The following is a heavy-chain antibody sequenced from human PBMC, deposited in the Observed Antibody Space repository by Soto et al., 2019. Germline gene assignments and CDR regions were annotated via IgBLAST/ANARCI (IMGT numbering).Heavy chain of an antibody. V-gene: IGHV3-23*01. D-gene: IGHD3-9*01. J-gene: IGHJ6*02. Sequence: PGGSLRLSCAASGFTFSSYAMSWVRQAPGKGLEWVSAISGSGGSTYYADSVKGRFTVSRDNSKNTLYLQMNSLRAEDTAVYYCAKGLLRYFDWLSAPLSPYYYYGMDVWGQGTTVTVSS. CDR1: GFTFSSYA. CDR2: ISGSGGST. CDR3: AKGLLRYFDWLSAPLSPYYYYGMDV.